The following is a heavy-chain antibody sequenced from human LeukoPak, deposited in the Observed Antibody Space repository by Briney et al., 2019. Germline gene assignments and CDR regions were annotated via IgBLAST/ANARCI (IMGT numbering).Heavy chain of an antibody. V-gene: IGHV3-7*04. J-gene: IGHJ5*02. CDR2: RKQDGSEK. CDR3: ARDRSSGWYLTPGFDP. D-gene: IGHD6-19*01. CDR1: GFTFSNYW. Sequence: GGSLRLSCAASGFTFSNYWMSWVRQAPGKGLELVASRKQDGSEKYYVDSVKGRFTISRDNAKNSLYLQINSLRAEDTAVYYCARDRSSGWYLTPGFDPWGQGTLVTVSS.